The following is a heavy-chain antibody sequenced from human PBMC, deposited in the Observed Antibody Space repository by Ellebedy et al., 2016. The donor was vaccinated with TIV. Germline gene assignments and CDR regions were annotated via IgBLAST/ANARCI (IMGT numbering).Heavy chain of an antibody. V-gene: IGHV4-34*01. D-gene: IGHD6-19*01. CDR1: GGSFDNYS. CDR3: ARGARSSDRRFDS. Sequence: MPSETLSLTCAVYGGSFDNYSWSCIRQPPGKELDWIGDVLHSGGTAYNPSLKSRVTLSADTSKNQFSLNLTSVTAADTAVYYCARGARSSDRRFDSWGQGTLVTVSS. CDR2: VLHSGGT. J-gene: IGHJ4*02.